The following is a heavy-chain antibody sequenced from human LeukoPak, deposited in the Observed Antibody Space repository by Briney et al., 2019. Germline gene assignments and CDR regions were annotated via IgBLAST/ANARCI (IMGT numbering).Heavy chain of an antibody. Sequence: SETLSLTCVVSGYSINNGHYWGWIRQPPGKGLEWIGSIFHSGSTYRNPSFKSRVTISVDTSKNQSSLNLRSVTAADTAVYYCARGRTPDIPLAGTGFDFDYWGQGTLVTVSS. CDR3: ARGRTPDIPLAGTGFDFDY. D-gene: IGHD6-19*01. J-gene: IGHJ4*02. CDR1: GYSINNGHY. V-gene: IGHV4-38-2*01. CDR2: IFHSGST.